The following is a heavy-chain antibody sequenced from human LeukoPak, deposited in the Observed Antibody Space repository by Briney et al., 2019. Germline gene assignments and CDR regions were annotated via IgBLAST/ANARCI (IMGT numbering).Heavy chain of an antibody. Sequence: PSETLSLTCVVSYNSISDYYWSWVRQPAGKGLEWVGNIYDSGNTNYNPSLKSRVTLSLESSQNQFSLNLNSETAADTAVYYCAREPPDYYDSSGLFDYWGQGILVTVSS. J-gene: IGHJ4*02. V-gene: IGHV4-59*01. D-gene: IGHD3-22*01. CDR2: IYDSGNT. CDR1: YNSISDYY. CDR3: AREPPDYYDSSGLFDY.